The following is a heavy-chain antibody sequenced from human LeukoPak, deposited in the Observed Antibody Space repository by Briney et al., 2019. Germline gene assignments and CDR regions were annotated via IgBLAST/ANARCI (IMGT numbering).Heavy chain of an antibody. CDR3: ASAGMEGPAGGAFFDY. V-gene: IGHV3-7*01. Sequence: GGSLRLSCAASGFTFSSYWMSWVRHAPGKGLEWVANIKQDGSEKYYVDSVKGRFTISRDNAKNSLYLQMNSLRAVDTAVYHCASAGMEGPAGGAFFDYWGQGPLVTVSS. D-gene: IGHD1-1*01. J-gene: IGHJ4*02. CDR2: IKQDGSEK. CDR1: GFTFSSYW.